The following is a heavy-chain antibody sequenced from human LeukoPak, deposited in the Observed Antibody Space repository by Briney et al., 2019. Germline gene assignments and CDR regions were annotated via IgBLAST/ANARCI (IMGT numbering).Heavy chain of an antibody. CDR3: ARGYSYGQRWFDP. CDR1: GGSISSYY. D-gene: IGHD5-18*01. CDR2: IYYSGST. Sequence: AETLSLTCTVSGGSISSYYGSWIRQPPGKGLEWIGYIYYSGSTNYNPSLKSRVTISVDTSKNQFSLKLSSVTAADTAVYYCARGYSYGQRWFDPWGQGTLVTVSS. J-gene: IGHJ5*02. V-gene: IGHV4-59*01.